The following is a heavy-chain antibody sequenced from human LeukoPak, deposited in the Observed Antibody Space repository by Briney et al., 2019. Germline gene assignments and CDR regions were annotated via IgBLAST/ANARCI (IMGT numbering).Heavy chain of an antibody. CDR3: AKDLGRWLVQSGSFDY. CDR2: INSDGSST. V-gene: IGHV3-74*01. Sequence: GGSLRPSCAASGFTFSSYWMHWVRQAPGKGLVWVSRINSDGSSTSYADSVKGRFTISRDNAKNTLYLQMNSLRAEDTAVYYCAKDLGRWLVQSGSFDYWGQGTLVTVSS. J-gene: IGHJ4*02. CDR1: GFTFSSYW. D-gene: IGHD6-19*01.